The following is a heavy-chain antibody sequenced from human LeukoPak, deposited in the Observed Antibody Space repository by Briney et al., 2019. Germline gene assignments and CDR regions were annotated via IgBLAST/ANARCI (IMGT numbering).Heavy chain of an antibody. Sequence: GGSLRLSCAASGFTFSNAWMSWVRQAPGKGLEWVGRIKSKTDGGTTDYAAPVKGRFTISRDDSKNTLYLQMNSLKTEDTAVYYCAAHVVRGDYFDYWGQGTLVTVSS. J-gene: IGHJ4*02. CDR3: AAHVVRGDYFDY. CDR1: GFTFSNAW. V-gene: IGHV3-15*01. CDR2: IKSKTDGGTT. D-gene: IGHD3-16*01.